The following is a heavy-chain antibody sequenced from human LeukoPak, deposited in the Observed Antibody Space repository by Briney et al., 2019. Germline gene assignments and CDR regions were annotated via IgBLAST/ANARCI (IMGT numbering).Heavy chain of an antibody. CDR1: GGSISSYY. CDR2: IYYSGST. CDR3: ARDLITMVRGASNNYYYYYYGMDV. D-gene: IGHD3-10*01. V-gene: IGHV4-59*01. J-gene: IGHJ6*02. Sequence: SETLSLTCTVSGGSISSYYWSWIRQPPGKGLEWIGHIYYSGSTNYNPSLKSRVTISVDTSKNQFSLKLSSVTAADTAVYYCARDLITMVRGASNNYYYYYYGMDVWGQGTTVTVSS.